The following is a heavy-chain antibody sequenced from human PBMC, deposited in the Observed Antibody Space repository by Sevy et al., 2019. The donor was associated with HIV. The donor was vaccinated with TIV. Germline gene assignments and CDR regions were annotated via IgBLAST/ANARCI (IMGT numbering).Heavy chain of an antibody. CDR1: GGSFSGYY. Sequence: SETLSLTCAVYGGSFSGYYWSWILQPPGKALEWIGEINHSGSTNYNPSLKSRVTISVDTSKNQFSLKLSSVTAADTAVYYCARESDTAKVTYYYYGMDVWGQGTTVTVSS. CDR3: ARESDTAKVTYYYYGMDV. V-gene: IGHV4-34*01. D-gene: IGHD5-18*01. J-gene: IGHJ6*02. CDR2: INHSGST.